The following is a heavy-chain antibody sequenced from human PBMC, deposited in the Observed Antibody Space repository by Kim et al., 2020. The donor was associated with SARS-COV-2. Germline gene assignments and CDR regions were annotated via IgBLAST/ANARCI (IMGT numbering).Heavy chain of an antibody. D-gene: IGHD1-26*01. CDR2: ISAYNGNT. V-gene: IGHV1-18*04. Sequence: ASVKVSCKASGYTFTSYGISWVRQAPGQGLEWMGWISAYNGNTNYAQKLQGRVTMTTDTSTSTAYMELRSLRSDDTAVYYCARGSVRSIVGATLFDYWGQGTLVTVSS. CDR3: ARGSVRSIVGATLFDY. J-gene: IGHJ4*02. CDR1: GYTFTSYG.